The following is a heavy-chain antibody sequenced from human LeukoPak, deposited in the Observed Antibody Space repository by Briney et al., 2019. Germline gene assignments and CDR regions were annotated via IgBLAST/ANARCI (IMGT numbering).Heavy chain of an antibody. CDR2: INPTGGST. CDR1: GYTFPSYF. CDR3: ARTAARRFDY. D-gene: IGHD6-6*01. V-gene: IGHV1-46*01. Sequence: ASVKVSCKASGYTFPSYFMHWVRQAPGQGLEWMGIINPTGGSTTYAQKFQGRVTMTRDTSTSTVYMELSSLRSDDTAAYYCARTAARRFDYWGQGTLVTVSS. J-gene: IGHJ4*02.